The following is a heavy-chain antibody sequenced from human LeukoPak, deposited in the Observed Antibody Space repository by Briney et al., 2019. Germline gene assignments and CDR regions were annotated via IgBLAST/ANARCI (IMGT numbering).Heavy chain of an antibody. Sequence: ASVKVSCKASGGTFSSYAISWVRQAPGQGLEWMGGIIPIFGTANYAQKFQGRVTITADESTSTAYMELSSLRSEDTAVYYCARGGYDSGGSSQALFDYWGQGTLVTVSS. CDR3: ARGGYDSGGSSQALFDY. D-gene: IGHD3-22*01. CDR1: GGTFSSYA. CDR2: IIPIFGTA. V-gene: IGHV1-69*13. J-gene: IGHJ4*02.